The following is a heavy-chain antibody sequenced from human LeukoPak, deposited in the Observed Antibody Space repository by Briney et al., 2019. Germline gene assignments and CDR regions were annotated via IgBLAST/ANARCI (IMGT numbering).Heavy chain of an antibody. Sequence: SETLSLTCAVYGGSFSGYYWSWIRQPPGKGLEWIGEINHSGSTNYNPSLKSRVTISVDTSKNQFSLKLSSVTAADTAVYYCARDGIAVDLWGRGTLVTVSS. CDR1: GGSFSGYY. V-gene: IGHV4-34*01. CDR2: INHSGST. D-gene: IGHD6-13*01. J-gene: IGHJ2*01. CDR3: ARDGIAVDL.